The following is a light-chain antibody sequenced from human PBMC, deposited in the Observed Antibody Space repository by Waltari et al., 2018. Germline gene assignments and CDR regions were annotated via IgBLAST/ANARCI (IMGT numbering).Light chain of an antibody. V-gene: IGKV3-11*01. Sequence: EIVLTQSHATLSLSPGERATLSCRASQSVSSYLAWYQPKPVQAPRLLIYDASTRATGIPASFSGSGSGTDFTLTISSLEPEDFAVYYCQQRSNWPPLFTFGPGTKVDIK. CDR2: DAS. CDR1: QSVSSY. CDR3: QQRSNWPPLFT. J-gene: IGKJ3*01.